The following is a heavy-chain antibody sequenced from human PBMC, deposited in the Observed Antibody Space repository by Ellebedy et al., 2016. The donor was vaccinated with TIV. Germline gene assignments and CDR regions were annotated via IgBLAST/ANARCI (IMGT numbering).Heavy chain of an antibody. J-gene: IGHJ5*02. V-gene: IGHV4-4*07. Sequence: ESLKISCTVSGCSITSYYWSWIRQPAGKGLEWIGRMHTTGSFNYNPSLKSRVTISVDTPGSQISLKLTSVTAADTAVYYCARPLGRDAYNSLNWFDPWGQGTLVSVSS. CDR2: MHTTGSF. D-gene: IGHD5-24*01. CDR3: ARPLGRDAYNSLNWFDP. CDR1: GCSITSYY.